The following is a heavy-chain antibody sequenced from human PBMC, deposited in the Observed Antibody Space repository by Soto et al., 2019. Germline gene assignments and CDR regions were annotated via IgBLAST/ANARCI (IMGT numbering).Heavy chain of an antibody. CDR1: GDSIIGIYH. D-gene: IGHD4-17*01. V-gene: IGHV4-59*01. Sequence: SETLSLTCAVSGDSIIGIYHWAWIRQSPGRGLEWIASIYYSGSTNYNPSLKSRVTISVDTSKNQFSLKLSSVTAADTAVYYCASSPNTVTSFDYWGQGTLVTVSS. CDR3: ASSPNTVTSFDY. J-gene: IGHJ4*02. CDR2: IYYSGST.